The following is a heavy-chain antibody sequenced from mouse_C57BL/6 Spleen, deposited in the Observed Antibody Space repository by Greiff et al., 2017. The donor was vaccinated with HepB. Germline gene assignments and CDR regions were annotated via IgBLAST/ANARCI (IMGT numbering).Heavy chain of an antibody. CDR1: GYTFTSYW. D-gene: IGHD1-1*01. V-gene: IGHV1-64*01. CDR3: ARAITTVVDLYYFDY. Sequence: QVHVKQPGAELVKPGASVKLSCKASGYTFTSYWMHWVKQRPGQGLEWIGMIHPNSGSTNYNEKFKSKATLTVDKSSSTAYMQLSSLTSEDSAVYYCARAITTVVDLYYFDYWGQGTTLTVSS. CDR2: IHPNSGST. J-gene: IGHJ2*01.